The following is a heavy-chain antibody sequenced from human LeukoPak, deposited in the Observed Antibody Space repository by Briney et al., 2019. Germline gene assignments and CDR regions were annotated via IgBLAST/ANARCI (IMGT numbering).Heavy chain of an antibody. CDR2: ISWNSGSI. V-gene: IGHV3-9*01. CDR3: AKDSYGMDV. CDR1: GLTFSSSP. Sequence: GGSLRLSCTTAGLTFSSSPMNWVRQAPGKGLEWVSGISWNSGSIGYADSVKGRFTISRDNAKNSLYLQMNSLRAEDTALYYCAKDSYGMDVWGQGTTVTVSS. J-gene: IGHJ6*02.